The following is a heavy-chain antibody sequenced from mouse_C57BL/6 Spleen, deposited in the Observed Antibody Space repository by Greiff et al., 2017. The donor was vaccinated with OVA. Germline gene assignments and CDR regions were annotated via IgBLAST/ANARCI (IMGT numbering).Heavy chain of an antibody. Sequence: VKLQQPGAELVKPGASVKLSCKASGYTFTSYWMHWVKQRPGQGLEWIGMIHPNSGSTNYNEKFKSKATLTVDKSSSTAYMQLSSLTSEDSAVYYCARALDGYLYYYAMDYWGQGTSVTVSS. CDR1: GYTFTSYW. V-gene: IGHV1-64*01. D-gene: IGHD2-3*01. CDR3: ARALDGYLYYYAMDY. CDR2: IHPNSGST. J-gene: IGHJ4*01.